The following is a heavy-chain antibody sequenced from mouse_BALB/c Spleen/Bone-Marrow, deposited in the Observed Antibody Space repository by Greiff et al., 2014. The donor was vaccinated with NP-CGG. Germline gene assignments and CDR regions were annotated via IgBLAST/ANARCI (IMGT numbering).Heavy chain of an antibody. CDR3: ARCYYGNYFDY. CDR1: GYTFTSYW. J-gene: IGHJ2*01. V-gene: IGHV1S81*02. Sequence: VHLVESGAELVKPGASVKLSCKAPGYTFTSYWMHWVKQRPGQGLEWIGEINPSNGRTNYNEKFKSKATLTVDKSSSTAYMQLSSLTSEDSAVYYCARCYYGNYFDYWGQGTTLTVSS. D-gene: IGHD2-1*01. CDR2: INPSNGRT.